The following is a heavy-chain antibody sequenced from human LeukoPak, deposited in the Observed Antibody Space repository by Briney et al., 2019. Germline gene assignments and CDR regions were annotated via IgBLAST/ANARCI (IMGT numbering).Heavy chain of an antibody. J-gene: IGHJ4*02. CDR1: GFTFSSYA. CDR2: ISGSGGST. D-gene: IGHD3-10*01. Sequence: GGLRLSCAASGFTFSSYAMSWVRQAPGKGQEWVSAISGSGGSTYYADSVKGRFTISRDNSKNTLYLQMNSLRAEDTAVYYCAKSGFGSVETYFDYWGQGTLVTVSS. V-gene: IGHV3-23*01. CDR3: AKSGFGSVETYFDY.